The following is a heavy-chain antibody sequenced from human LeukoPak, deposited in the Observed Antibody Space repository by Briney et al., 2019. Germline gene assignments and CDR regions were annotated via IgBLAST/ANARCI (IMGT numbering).Heavy chain of an antibody. V-gene: IGHV3-21*01. CDR1: GFTFSSYN. Sequence: PGGSLRLSCAASGFTFSSYNMNWVRQAPGKGLEWVSCISNTNSYIYYADSVKGRFTISRDNAKNSLYLQMNSLRAEDTAVYYCARDAFDIWGQGTMVTVSS. CDR2: ISNTNSYI. J-gene: IGHJ3*02. CDR3: ARDAFDI.